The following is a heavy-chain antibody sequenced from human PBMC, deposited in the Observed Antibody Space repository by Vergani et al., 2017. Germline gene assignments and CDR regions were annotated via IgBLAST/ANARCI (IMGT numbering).Heavy chain of an antibody. D-gene: IGHD6-13*01. CDR2: IYYSGST. J-gene: IGHJ3*02. CDR3: AREGGAAAGWHAFDI. Sequence: QVQLQESGPALVKPSQTLSLTCTVSGGSISSRGYYWSWIRQHPGKGLEWIGYIYYSGSTYYNPSLKSRVTISVDTSKNQFSLKLSSVTAADAAVYYCAREGGAAAGWHAFDIWGQGTMVTVSS. CDR1: GGSISSRGYY. V-gene: IGHV4-31*03.